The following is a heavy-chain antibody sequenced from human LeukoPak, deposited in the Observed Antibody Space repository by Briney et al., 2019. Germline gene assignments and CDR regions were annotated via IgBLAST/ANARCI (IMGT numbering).Heavy chain of an antibody. V-gene: IGHV4-59*01. CDR3: ARVSGGDGYNKLSGYFDY. Sequence: SETLSLTCTVSGGSISSYYWSWIRQPPGEGLEWIGYIYYSGSTNYNPSLKSRVTISVDTSKNQFSLKLSSVTAADTAVYYCARVSGGDGYNKLSGYFDYWGQGTLVTVSS. CDR1: GGSISSYY. J-gene: IGHJ4*02. CDR2: IYYSGST. D-gene: IGHD5-24*01.